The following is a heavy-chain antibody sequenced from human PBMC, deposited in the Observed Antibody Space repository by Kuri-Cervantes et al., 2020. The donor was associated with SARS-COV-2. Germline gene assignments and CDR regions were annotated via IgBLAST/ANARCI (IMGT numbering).Heavy chain of an antibody. CDR1: GYTLTELS. Sequence: ASVKVSCKVSGYTLTELSMHWVRQAPGQGLEWMGWINPNSGGTNYAQKFQGRVTMTRDTSISTAYMELSRLRSDDTAVYYCARDPSYYDSSGYYSPDAPQFDYWGQGTLVTVSS. CDR2: INPNSGGT. J-gene: IGHJ4*02. D-gene: IGHD3-22*01. CDR3: ARDPSYYDSSGYYSPDAPQFDY. V-gene: IGHV1-2*02.